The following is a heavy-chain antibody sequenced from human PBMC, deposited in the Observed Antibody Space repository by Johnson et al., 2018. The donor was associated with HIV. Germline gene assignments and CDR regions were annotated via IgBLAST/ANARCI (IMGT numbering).Heavy chain of an antibody. V-gene: IGHV3-13*01. D-gene: IGHD1-14*01. J-gene: IGHJ3*02. CDR2: IGTAGDT. CDR3: ARARIPGRAFDI. Sequence: VQLVESGGGVVQPGRSLRLSCAASGFTFSSYAMHWVRQAPGKGLEWVSAIGTAGDTYYPGSVKGRFTISRENAKNSLYLQMNSLRAGDTAVYYCARARIPGRAFDIWGQGTMVTVSS. CDR1: GFTFSSYA.